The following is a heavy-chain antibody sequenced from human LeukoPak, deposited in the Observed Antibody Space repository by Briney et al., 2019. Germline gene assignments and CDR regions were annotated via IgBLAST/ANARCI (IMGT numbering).Heavy chain of an antibody. CDR2: IWYDETNK. D-gene: IGHD3-22*01. CDR3: ARARDNYDESGHSALDH. CDR1: GFIFRTFG. J-gene: IGHJ4*02. V-gene: IGHV3-33*01. Sequence: PGRSLRLSCAASGFIFRTFGMHWVRQAPGEGLQWVASIWYDETNKYYADSVKGRFTISRDNFKNMLYLQMDSLRAEDTAMYYCARARDNYDESGHSALDHWGQGTLVTVSS.